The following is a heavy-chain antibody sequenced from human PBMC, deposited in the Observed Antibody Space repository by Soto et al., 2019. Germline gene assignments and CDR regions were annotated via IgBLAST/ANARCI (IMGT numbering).Heavy chain of an antibody. CDR2: INPNSGGT. D-gene: IGHD2-2*02. CDR3: ARSLTEGYCTITGCYTRPLYGIDV. V-gene: IGHV1-2*04. J-gene: IGHJ6*02. Sequence: QEQLVQSWAEVKKPGASVKVSCKASGYTFSGYYIHWLRQAPGQGLEWMGWINPNSGGTNYAQKFQGWVTVTRDTPTSTAYMELSRLTSDDTAVYYCARSLTEGYCTITGCYTRPLYGIDVWGQGTTVTVSS. CDR1: GYTFSGYY.